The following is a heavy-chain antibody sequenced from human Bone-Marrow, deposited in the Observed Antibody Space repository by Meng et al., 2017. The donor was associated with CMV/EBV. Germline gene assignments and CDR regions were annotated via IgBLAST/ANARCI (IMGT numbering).Heavy chain of an antibody. CDR1: GYTFTSYG. CDR3: ARSRRWLQLPLDY. Sequence: ASVKVSCKASGYTFTSYGISWVRQAPGQGLEWVGWISPNNGATNYAQNFQGRVTMTRDTSISTVYMDLNRLTYDDTAVYYCARSRRWLQLPLDYWGQGTLVTVYS. J-gene: IGHJ4*02. CDR2: ISPNNGAT. D-gene: IGHD5-24*01. V-gene: IGHV1-2*02.